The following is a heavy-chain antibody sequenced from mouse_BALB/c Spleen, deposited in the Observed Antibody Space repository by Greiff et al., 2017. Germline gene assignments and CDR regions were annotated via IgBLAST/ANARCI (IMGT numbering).Heavy chain of an antibody. CDR2: INPSNGRT. CDR1: GYTFTSYW. D-gene: IGHD2-10*02. Sequence: QVQLQQPGAELVKPGASVKLSCKASGYTFTSYWMHWVKQRPGQGLELIGEINPSNGRTNYNEKFKSKATLTVDKSSSTAYMQLSSLTSEDSAVYYCARGLVFRYFDVWGAGTTVTVSS. V-gene: IGHV1S81*02. J-gene: IGHJ1*01. CDR3: ARGLVFRYFDV.